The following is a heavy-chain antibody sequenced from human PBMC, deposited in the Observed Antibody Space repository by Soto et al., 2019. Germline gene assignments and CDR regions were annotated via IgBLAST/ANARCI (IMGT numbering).Heavy chain of an antibody. V-gene: IGHV3-30*18. CDR2: ISYDGSNK. CDR1: GFTFSSYG. Sequence: QVQLVESGGGVVQPGRSLRLSCAASGFTFSSYGMHWVRQAPGKGLEWVAVISYDGSNKYYADSVKGRFTISRDNSKNTLYLQMNSLRAEDTAVYYCAKDVVVVANTGLGDYYYYYGMDVWGQGTTVTVSS. J-gene: IGHJ6*02. D-gene: IGHD2-15*01. CDR3: AKDVVVVANTGLGDYYYYYGMDV.